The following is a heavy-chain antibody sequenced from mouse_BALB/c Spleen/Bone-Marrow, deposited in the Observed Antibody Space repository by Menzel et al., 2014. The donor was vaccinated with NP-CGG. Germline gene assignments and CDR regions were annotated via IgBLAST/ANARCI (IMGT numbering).Heavy chain of an antibody. Sequence: EVQGVESGGGLVQPGGSLKLSCAASGFDFRRYWMSWVRQAPGKGLEWIGEINPESSTINYTPSLKDKFIISRDNAKNTLYLQMSKVRSEDTALYYCARLGYYGYFVDLGQRTTLTVSS. D-gene: IGHD2-3*01. CDR2: INPESSTI. CDR3: ARLGYYGYFVD. CDR1: GFDFRRYW. J-gene: IGHJ2*01. V-gene: IGHV4-1*02.